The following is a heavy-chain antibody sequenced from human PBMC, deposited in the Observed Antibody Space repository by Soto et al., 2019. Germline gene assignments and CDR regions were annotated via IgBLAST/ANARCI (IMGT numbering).Heavy chain of an antibody. D-gene: IGHD6-13*01. CDR2: SRNKVASYTT. Sequence: GGSLRLSCAASGLSLSDQFMDWVRQVPGKGLEWVGRSRNKVASYTTEYAAPVKGRFTISRDESKNSLYLQMNSLRTEDTAVYLCAGGATGRAPFQHWGQGTLVTVSS. J-gene: IGHJ1*01. CDR3: AGGATGRAPFQH. CDR1: GLSLSDQF. V-gene: IGHV3-72*01.